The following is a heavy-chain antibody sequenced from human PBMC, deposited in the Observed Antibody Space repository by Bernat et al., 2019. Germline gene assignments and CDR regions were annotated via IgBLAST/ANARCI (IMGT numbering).Heavy chain of an antibody. CDR2: TREDGVEK. CDR3: VRDKTCCGGTFG. V-gene: IGHV3-7*04. D-gene: IGHD2-15*01. J-gene: IGHJ4*02. CDR1: GFIFTDYW. Sequence: QLVESGGGLVQPGESLRLSCAASGFIFTDYWMSWVRQAPGKGLEWVAKTREDGVEKYYVDSVMGRFTISRDNAKNPLYLQMNSLRVEDTAVYYCVRDKTCCGGTFGWGQGTLVTVSA.